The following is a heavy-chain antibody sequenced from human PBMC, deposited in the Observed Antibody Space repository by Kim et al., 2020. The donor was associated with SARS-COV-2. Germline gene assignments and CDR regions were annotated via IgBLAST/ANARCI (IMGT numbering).Heavy chain of an antibody. CDR3: AKDSGMVREDYGMDV. J-gene: IGHJ6*02. Sequence: GGSLRLSCAASGFTFDDYAMHWVRQAPGKGLEWVSGISWNSGTIGYADSVKGRFTISRDNAKNSLYLQMNSLRAEDTAFYYCAKDSGMVREDYGMDVWGQGTTVTVS. CDR2: ISWNSGTI. CDR1: GFTFDDYA. D-gene: IGHD3-10*01. V-gene: IGHV3-9*01.